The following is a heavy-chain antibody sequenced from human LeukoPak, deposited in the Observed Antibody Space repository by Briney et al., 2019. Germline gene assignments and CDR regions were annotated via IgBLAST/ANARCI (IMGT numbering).Heavy chain of an antibody. CDR3: ARVKQIAVAGMGVFDH. Sequence: SETLSLTCTVSGGSISSSSYYWTWIRQPPGKGLECIGYVSYSGSTNYNPSLKSRVTISVDTSKNQFSLKLSSVTAADTAVYYCARVKQIAVAGMGVFDHWGQGTLVTVSS. CDR2: VSYSGST. CDR1: GGSISSSSYY. D-gene: IGHD6-19*01. J-gene: IGHJ4*02. V-gene: IGHV4-61*01.